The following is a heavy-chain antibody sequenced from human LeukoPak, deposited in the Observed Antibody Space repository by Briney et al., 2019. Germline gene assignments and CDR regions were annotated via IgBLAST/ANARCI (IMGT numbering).Heavy chain of an antibody. D-gene: IGHD2-15*01. J-gene: IGHJ4*02. V-gene: IGHV3-23*01. CDR3: AKNASGGLDS. CDR1: GFTFSNCA. Sequence: GGSLRLSCAASGFTFSNCALTWVRQAPGKGLEWVSSISRSGDRTYYADAVKGRFTVSRDNSKNTLYLQMISLRAEDTAVYYCAKNASGGLDSWGQGTLVTVSS. CDR2: ISRSGDRT.